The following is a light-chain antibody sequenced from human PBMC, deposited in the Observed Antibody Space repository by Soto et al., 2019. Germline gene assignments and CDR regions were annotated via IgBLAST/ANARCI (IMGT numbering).Light chain of an antibody. CDR1: QSVSSSY. V-gene: IGKV3-20*01. Sequence: EMVLTQSPGTLSLTPGERATPSCRASQSVSSSYLAWYQQKPGQAPRLLIYGASSRATGIPDRFSGSGSGTDFTLTISRLEPEDFAVYYCQQYGSSRWTFGQGTKV. J-gene: IGKJ1*01. CDR3: QQYGSSRWT. CDR2: GAS.